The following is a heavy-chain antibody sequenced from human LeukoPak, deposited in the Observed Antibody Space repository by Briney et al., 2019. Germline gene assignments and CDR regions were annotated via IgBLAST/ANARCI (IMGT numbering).Heavy chain of an antibody. CDR1: GFTFSGYS. CDR3: AAFATGNAQWANFDF. D-gene: IGHD2-8*01. J-gene: IGHJ4*02. CDR2: ISSSSNYI. Sequence: PGGSLRLSCAASGFTFSGYSMNWVRQAPGKGLEWVSSISSSSNYIHYADSVKGRFTISRDNAKNSLYLQVNSLRAEDTAVYYCAAFATGNAQWANFDFWGQGTLVTVSS. V-gene: IGHV3-21*01.